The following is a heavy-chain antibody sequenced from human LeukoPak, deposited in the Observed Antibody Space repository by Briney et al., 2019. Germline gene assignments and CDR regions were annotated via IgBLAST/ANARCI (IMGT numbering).Heavy chain of an antibody. CDR1: GGSISNYY. CDR2: IYTSGTA. CDR3: AGHPLGYCSGGSCWDYYYYYMNV. Sequence: SETLSLTCTVSGGSISNYYWNWIRQPPGKGLEWVGYIYTSGTATYNPSLKSRVTISIDTSRNQLSLKLTSVTAADTAVHYCAGHPLGYCSGGSCWDYYYYYMNVWGKGTTVTVSS. D-gene: IGHD2-15*01. V-gene: IGHV4-4*09. J-gene: IGHJ6*03.